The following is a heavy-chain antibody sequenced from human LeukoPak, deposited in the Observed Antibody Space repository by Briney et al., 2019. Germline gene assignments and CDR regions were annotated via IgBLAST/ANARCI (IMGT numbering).Heavy chain of an antibody. CDR3: AKDYFIGGYSSSWYQRGYFQH. Sequence: PGGSLRLSCAASGFTFSSYGMHWVRQAPGKGLEWVAFIRYDGSNKHYADSVKGRFTISRDNSKNTLYLQMNSLRAEDTAVYYCAKDYFIGGYSSSWYQRGYFQHWGQGTLVTVSS. J-gene: IGHJ1*01. D-gene: IGHD6-13*01. CDR1: GFTFSSYG. V-gene: IGHV3-30*02. CDR2: IRYDGSNK.